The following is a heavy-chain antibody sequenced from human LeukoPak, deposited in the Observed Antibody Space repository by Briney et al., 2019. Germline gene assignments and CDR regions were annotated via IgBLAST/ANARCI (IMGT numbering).Heavy chain of an antibody. CDR1: GFTFSSYA. J-gene: IGHJ6*02. CDR3: ARDRALTYYYYGMDV. V-gene: IGHV3-30-3*01. CDR2: ISYDGSNK. Sequence: PGRSLRLSCAASGFTFSSYAMHWVRRAPGKGLEWVAVISYDGSNKYYADSVKGRFTISRDNSKNTLYLQMNSLRAEDTAVYYCARDRALTYYYYGMDVWGQGTTVTVSS.